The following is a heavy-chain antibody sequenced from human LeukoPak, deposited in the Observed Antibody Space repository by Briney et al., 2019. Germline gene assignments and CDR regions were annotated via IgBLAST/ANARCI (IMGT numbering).Heavy chain of an antibody. CDR2: INHSGST. V-gene: IGHV4-34*01. CDR1: GGSISSYY. D-gene: IGHD5-12*01. CDR3: ARGKGEWLRLAPHFDY. Sequence: SETLSLTCTVSGGSISSYYWSWIRQPPGKGLEWIGEINHSGSTNYNPSLKSRVTISVDTSKNQFSLKLSSVTAADTAVYYCARGKGEWLRLAPHFDYWGQGTLVTVSS. J-gene: IGHJ4*02.